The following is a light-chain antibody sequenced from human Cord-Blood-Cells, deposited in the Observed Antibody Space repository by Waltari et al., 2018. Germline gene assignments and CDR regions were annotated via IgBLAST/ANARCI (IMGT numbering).Light chain of an antibody. CDR2: DVS. Sequence: QSALTPPASVSGSPGQSITISCPGTSSVVHGLNYASWYQQHPGKAPTLMIYDVSHRPSGGSNRFSGSKSGNTACLTISGLQAEDEADYYCSSYTSSSTVVFGGGTKLTVL. V-gene: IGLV2-14*01. CDR1: SSVVHGLNY. J-gene: IGLJ2*01. CDR3: SSYTSSSTVV.